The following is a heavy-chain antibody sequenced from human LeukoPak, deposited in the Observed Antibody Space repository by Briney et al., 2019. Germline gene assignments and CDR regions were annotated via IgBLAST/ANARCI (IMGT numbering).Heavy chain of an antibody. V-gene: IGHV3-9*01. CDR3: AKDSSSWYRYFDY. CDR1: GFTFDDYA. D-gene: IGHD6-13*01. Sequence: PGRSLRLSCAASGFTFDDYAMHWVRQAPGKGLEWVSGISWNSGGIGYADSVKGRFTISRDNAKNSLYLQMNSLRAEDTALYYCAKDSSSWYRYFDYWGQGTLVTVSS. J-gene: IGHJ4*02. CDR2: ISWNSGGI.